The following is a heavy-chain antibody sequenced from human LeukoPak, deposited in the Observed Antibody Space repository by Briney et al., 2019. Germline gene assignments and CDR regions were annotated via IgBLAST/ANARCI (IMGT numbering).Heavy chain of an antibody. Sequence: SETLPLTCAVYGGSFSGYYWSWIRQPPGKGLEWIGEINHSGSTNYNPSLKSRVTISVDTSKNQFSLKLSSVTAADTAVYYCARFPATTPRTPFDYWGQGTLVTVSS. CDR1: GGSFSGYY. CDR3: ARFPATTPRTPFDY. CDR2: INHSGST. V-gene: IGHV4-34*01. D-gene: IGHD4-17*01. J-gene: IGHJ4*02.